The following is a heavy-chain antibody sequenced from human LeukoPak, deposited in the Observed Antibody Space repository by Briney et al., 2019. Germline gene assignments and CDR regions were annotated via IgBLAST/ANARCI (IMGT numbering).Heavy chain of an antibody. Sequence: ASVKVSCKASGYTFTSYYMHWVRQAPGQGLEWMGIINPSGGSTSYAQKFQGRGTMTRDTSTSTVYMELSSLRSEDTAVYYCARDAVAGTSFDYWGQGTLVTVSS. D-gene: IGHD6-19*01. J-gene: IGHJ4*02. CDR3: ARDAVAGTSFDY. V-gene: IGHV1-46*01. CDR1: GYTFTSYY. CDR2: INPSGGST.